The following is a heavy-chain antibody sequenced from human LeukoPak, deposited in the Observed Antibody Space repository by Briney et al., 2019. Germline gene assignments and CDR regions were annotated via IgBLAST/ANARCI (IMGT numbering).Heavy chain of an antibody. CDR2: IYYSGST. CDR3: ARVPIVATNLYFDY. Sequence: SETLSLTCTVSGGSISSYYWSWIRQPPGKGLEWIGYIYYSGSTNYNPSLKSRVTISVDTSKNQFSLKLSSVTAADTAVYYCARVPIVATNLYFDYWGQGTLVTVSS. J-gene: IGHJ4*02. V-gene: IGHV4-59*01. CDR1: GGSISSYY. D-gene: IGHD5-12*01.